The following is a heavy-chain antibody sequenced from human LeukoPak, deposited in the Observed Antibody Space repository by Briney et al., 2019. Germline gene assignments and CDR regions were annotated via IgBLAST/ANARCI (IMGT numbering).Heavy chain of an antibody. Sequence: GGSLRLSCAASGFTFSSYGMHWVRQAPGKGLEWVAVISYDGSNKYYADSVKGRFTISRDNSKNTLYLQMNSLRAEDTAVYYCAKGISGYCSITSCHDYWGQGTLVTVSS. CDR1: GFTFSSYG. V-gene: IGHV3-30*18. D-gene: IGHD2-2*01. CDR2: ISYDGSNK. CDR3: AKGISGYCSITSCHDY. J-gene: IGHJ4*02.